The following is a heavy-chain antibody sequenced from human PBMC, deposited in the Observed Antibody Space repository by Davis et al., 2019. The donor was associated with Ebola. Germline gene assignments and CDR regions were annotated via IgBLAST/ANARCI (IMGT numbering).Heavy chain of an antibody. V-gene: IGHV3-73*01. CDR1: GYTFTGYY. CDR3: TAVAGTSDY. D-gene: IGHD6-19*01. Sequence: AASVKVSCKASGYTFTGYYMHWVRQASGKGLEWVGRIRSKANSYATAYAASVKGRFTISRDDSKNTAYLQMNSLKTEDTAVYYCTAVAGTSDYWGQGTLVTVSS. J-gene: IGHJ4*02. CDR2: IRSKANSYAT.